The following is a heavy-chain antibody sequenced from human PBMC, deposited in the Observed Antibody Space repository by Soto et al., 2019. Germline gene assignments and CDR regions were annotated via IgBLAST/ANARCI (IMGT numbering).Heavy chain of an antibody. V-gene: IGHV4-31*03. CDR1: GGSISSGGYY. CDR2: IYYSGST. CDR3: ARGPSSWLFDY. J-gene: IGHJ4*02. D-gene: IGHD6-13*01. Sequence: TSETLSLTCTVSGGSISSGGYYWSWIRQHPGKGLEWIGYIYYSGSTYYNPSLKSRVTISVDTSKNQFSLKLSSVTAADTAVYYCARGPSSWLFDYWGQGTLVTVSS.